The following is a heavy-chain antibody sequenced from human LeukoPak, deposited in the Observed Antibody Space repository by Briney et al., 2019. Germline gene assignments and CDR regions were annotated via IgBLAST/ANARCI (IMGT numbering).Heavy chain of an antibody. CDR1: GFTFSGSA. CDR2: IYPGDSDT. CDR3: ARQDSSSFDY. V-gene: IGHV5-51*01. J-gene: IGHJ4*02. Sequence: PGGSLRLSCAASGFTFSGSAMHWVRQASGKGLEWMGIIYPGDSDTRYSPSFQGQVTISADKSISTAYLQWSSLKASDTAMYYCARQDSSSFDYWGQGTLVTVSS. D-gene: IGHD6-6*01.